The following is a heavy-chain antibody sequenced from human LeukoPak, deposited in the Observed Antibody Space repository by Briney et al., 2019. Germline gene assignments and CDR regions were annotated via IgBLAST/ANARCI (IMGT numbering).Heavy chain of an antibody. J-gene: IGHJ3*02. V-gene: IGHV4-59*01. CDR3: ARVSLRAFDI. CDR1: GGSISSYY. Sequence: KPSGTLSLTCTVTGGSISSYYWSWIRQPPGKGLEWIGYIYYSGSTNYNPSLKSRVTISVDTSKNQFSLKLSSVTAADTAVYYRARVSLRAFDIGGQGTMVTVS. CDR2: IYYSGST.